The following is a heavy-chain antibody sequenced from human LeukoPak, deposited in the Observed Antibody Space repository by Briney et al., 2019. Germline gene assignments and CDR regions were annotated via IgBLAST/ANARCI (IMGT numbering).Heavy chain of an antibody. CDR3: AQSPMTHGIYY. J-gene: IGHJ4*02. CDR2: IYSGGST. V-gene: IGHV4-39*01. Sequence: SETLSLTCTVSGGSISSYSYYWGWIRQPPGKGLEWIGSIYSGGSTYYNPSLKSRVTISVDTSNNQFSLKLSSVTAADTAVYYCAQSPMTHGIYYWGQGTLVTVSS. D-gene: IGHD2-21*01. CDR1: GGSISSYSYY.